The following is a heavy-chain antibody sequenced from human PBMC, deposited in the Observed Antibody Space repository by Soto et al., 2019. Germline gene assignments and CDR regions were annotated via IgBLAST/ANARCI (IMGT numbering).Heavy chain of an antibody. J-gene: IGHJ4*02. CDR2: IRNKANSYTT. Sequence: GGSLRLSCAASGFTFSDHYMDWVRQAPGKGLEWVGRIRNKANSYTTEYAASVRGRFTISRDDSKNSLYLQMSSLKTEDTAVYYCASILVVVGTSGYWGQGTLVTVSS. D-gene: IGHD3-3*01. V-gene: IGHV3-72*01. CDR3: ASILVVVGTSGY. CDR1: GFTFSDHY.